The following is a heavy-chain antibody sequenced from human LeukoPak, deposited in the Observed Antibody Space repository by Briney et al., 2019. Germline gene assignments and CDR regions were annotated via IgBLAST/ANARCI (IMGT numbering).Heavy chain of an antibody. J-gene: IGHJ4*02. CDR3: ARGSLQLGPYYFDY. Sequence: SETLSLTCTVSGGSISSGSYYWSWIRQPAGKGLEWIGRIYTSGSTNYNPSLKSRVAISVDTSKNQFSLKLSSVTAADTAVYYCARGSLQLGPYYFDYWGQGTLVTVSS. D-gene: IGHD6-6*01. CDR1: GGSISSGSYY. CDR2: IYTSGST. V-gene: IGHV4-61*02.